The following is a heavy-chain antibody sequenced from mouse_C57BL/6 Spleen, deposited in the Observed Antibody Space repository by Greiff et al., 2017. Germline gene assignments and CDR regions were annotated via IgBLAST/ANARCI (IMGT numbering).Heavy chain of an antibody. CDR2: IYPGSGST. V-gene: IGHV1-55*01. CDR3: AREGFITTVVADDY. Sequence: QVQLQQPGAELVKPGASVKMSCKASGYTFTSYWITWVKQRPGQGLEWIGDIYPGSGSTNYNEKFKSKATLTVDPSSSTAYMQLSSLTTEDSAVYYCAREGFITTVVADDYWGQGTTLTVSS. J-gene: IGHJ2*01. CDR1: GYTFTSYW. D-gene: IGHD1-1*01.